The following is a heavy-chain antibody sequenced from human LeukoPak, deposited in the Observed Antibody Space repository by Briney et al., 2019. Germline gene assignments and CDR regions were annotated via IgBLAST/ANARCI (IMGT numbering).Heavy chain of an antibody. CDR2: ISPDGGNT. CDR1: GFTFSSYA. CDR3: ASPGYSSGWYFDAFDI. V-gene: IGHV3-64D*06. Sequence: GGSLRLSCSASGFTFSSYAMHWVRQAPGKGLEYVSAISPDGGNTYYADSVKGRFSISRDNSKNTLYLQMSSLRLEDTAVYYCASPGYSSGWYFDAFDIWGQGTMVTVSS. J-gene: IGHJ3*02. D-gene: IGHD6-19*01.